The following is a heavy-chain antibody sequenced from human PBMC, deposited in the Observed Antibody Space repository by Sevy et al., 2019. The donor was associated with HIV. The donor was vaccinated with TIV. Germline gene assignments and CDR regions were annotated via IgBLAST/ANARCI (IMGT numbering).Heavy chain of an antibody. CDR3: ARDPRMYGDYLLAYFDY. V-gene: IGHV3-33*08. CDR1: GFTFSSYG. J-gene: IGHJ4*02. Sequence: GGSLRLSCAASGFTFSSYGMHWVRQAPGKGLEWVAVIGYDGSNKYYADSVKGRFTISRDNSKNTLFLQMDDLRAEDTAVYYCARDPRMYGDYLLAYFDYWGQGTLVTVSS. D-gene: IGHD2-8*01. CDR2: IGYDGSNK.